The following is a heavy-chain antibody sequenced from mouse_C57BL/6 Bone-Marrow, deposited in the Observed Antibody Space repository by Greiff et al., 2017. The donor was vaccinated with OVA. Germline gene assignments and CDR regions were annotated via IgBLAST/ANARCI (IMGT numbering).Heavy chain of an antibody. CDR3: TGVRYYYGSSPYWYFDV. V-gene: IGHV1-5*01. CDR1: GYTFTSYW. J-gene: IGHJ1*03. CDR2: IYPGNSDT. D-gene: IGHD1-1*01. Sequence: EVQLQQSGTVLARPGASVKMSCKTSGYTFTSYWMHWVKQRPGQGLEWIGAIYPGNSDTSYNQKFKGKAKLTAVTSASTACMELSSLTNEDSEVYYCTGVRYYYGSSPYWYFDVWGTGTTVTVSS.